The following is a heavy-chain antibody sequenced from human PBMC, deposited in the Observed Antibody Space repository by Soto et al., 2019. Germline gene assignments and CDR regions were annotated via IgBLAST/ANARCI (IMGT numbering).Heavy chain of an antibody. V-gene: IGHV5-10-1*01. D-gene: IGHD1-1*01. CDR3: ARQIEEAGARHTHNYFIEA. CDR1: FESFAGYW. J-gene: IGHJ3*01. CDR2: IDPSDSQT. Sequence: GASLKISCKGSFESFAGYWITWVRQKPGQGLEWMGRIDPSDSQTYYSPSFRGHVTISATKSITTAFLQWSSLRASATAMYYCARQIEEAGARHTHNYFIEARGQG.